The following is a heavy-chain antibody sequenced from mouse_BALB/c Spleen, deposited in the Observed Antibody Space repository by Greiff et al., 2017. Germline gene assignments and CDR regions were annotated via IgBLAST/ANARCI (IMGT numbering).Heavy chain of an antibody. J-gene: IGHJ4*01. D-gene: IGHD2-4*01. Sequence: EVKLMESGGGLVKPGGSLKLSCAASGFTFSSYAMSWVRQTPEKRLEWVASISSGGSTYYPDSVKGRFTISRDNARNILYLQMSSLRSEDTAMYYCARGGLAYYAMDYWGQGTSVTVSS. V-gene: IGHV5-6-5*01. CDR3: ARGGLAYYAMDY. CDR1: GFTFSSYA. CDR2: ISSGGST.